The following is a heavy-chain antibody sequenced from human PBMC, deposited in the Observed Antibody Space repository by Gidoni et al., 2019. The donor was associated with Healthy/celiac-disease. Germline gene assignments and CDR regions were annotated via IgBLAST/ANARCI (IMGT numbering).Heavy chain of an antibody. J-gene: IGHJ1*01. Sequence: EVQLVESGGGLVKPGGSLRLSCAASGFTFRSYSMNWVRQAPGKGLGWVSSISSSSSYIYYADSVKGRFTISRDNAKNSLYLQMTSLRAEDTAVYYCARGGGSGSYWWYFQHWGQGTLVTVSS. D-gene: IGHD1-26*01. CDR3: ARGGGSGSYWWYFQH. CDR1: GFTFRSYS. CDR2: ISSSSSYI. V-gene: IGHV3-21*01.